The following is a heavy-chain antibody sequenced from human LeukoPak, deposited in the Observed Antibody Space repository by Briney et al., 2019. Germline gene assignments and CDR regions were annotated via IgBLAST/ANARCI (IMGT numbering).Heavy chain of an antibody. CDR3: ARDHRESFYDFWSAFDP. CDR2: LYTSGST. CDR1: GGSISSGNYY. D-gene: IGHD3-3*01. V-gene: IGHV4-61*02. Sequence: PSETLSLTCIVSGGSISSGNYYWRWIRQPAGTGLEWIGRLYTSGSTNYNPSLKSRLTISLDTSKNQLSLKLSSVTAADTAVYYCARDHRESFYDFWSAFDPWGQGTLVTVSS. J-gene: IGHJ5*02.